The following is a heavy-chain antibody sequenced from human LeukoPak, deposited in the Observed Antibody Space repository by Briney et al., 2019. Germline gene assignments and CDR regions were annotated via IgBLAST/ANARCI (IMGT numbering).Heavy chain of an antibody. CDR2: IYSGGST. CDR1: GFTFSSYA. Sequence: GSLRLSCAASGFTFSSYAMSWVRQAPGKGLEWVSVIYSGGSTYYADSVKGRFTISRDNSKNSLYLQMNSLRAEDTAVYYCARDREVPVWQWLVGPVGYWGQGTLVTVSS. D-gene: IGHD6-19*01. J-gene: IGHJ4*02. V-gene: IGHV3-66*01. CDR3: ARDREVPVWQWLVGPVGY.